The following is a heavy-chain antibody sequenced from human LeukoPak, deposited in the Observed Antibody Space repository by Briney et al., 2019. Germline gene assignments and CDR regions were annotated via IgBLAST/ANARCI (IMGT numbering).Heavy chain of an antibody. D-gene: IGHD6-19*01. V-gene: IGHV3-21*01. CDR2: TSSGSIYI. J-gene: IGHJ4*02. CDR1: GFTFSSYS. Sequence: PGGSLRLSCAASGFTFSSYSMNWVRQAPGKGLEWVSFTSSGSIYIYYADSVKGRFTISRDNAKNSLYLQMNSLRVEDTAVYYCASSSSGHDYWGQGTLVTVSS. CDR3: ASSSSGHDY.